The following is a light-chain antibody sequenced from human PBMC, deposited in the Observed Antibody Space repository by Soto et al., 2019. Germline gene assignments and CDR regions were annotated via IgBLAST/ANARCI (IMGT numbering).Light chain of an antibody. Sequence: EIIMTQSPATLSVSPGERXXXXXXASQSVSSNLAWYQQKPGQAPRLLIYGASSRATGIPVRFSGSGSGTEFTLTISSLQSEDFAVYYCQQYNNWPLTFGQGTRLEI. J-gene: IGKJ5*01. CDR3: QQYNNWPLT. V-gene: IGKV3-15*01. CDR2: GAS. CDR1: QSVSSN.